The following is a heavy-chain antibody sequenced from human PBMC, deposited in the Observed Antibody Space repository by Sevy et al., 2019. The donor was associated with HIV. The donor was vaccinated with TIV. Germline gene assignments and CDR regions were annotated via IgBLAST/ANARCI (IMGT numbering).Heavy chain of an antibody. V-gene: IGHV3-21*01. CDR2: ISGSSNYI. Sequence: GGSLRLSCAASGFTFSSYSMICVRQAPRKGLEWVSSISGSSNYIYYPDSVKGRFTISRDNAKNSLYLQINSLRAEDTAVYYCARVTAYCSGGSCYSTMGADVWGQGTTVTVSS. D-gene: IGHD2-15*01. J-gene: IGHJ6*02. CDR1: GFTFSSYS. CDR3: ARVTAYCSGGSCYSTMGADV.